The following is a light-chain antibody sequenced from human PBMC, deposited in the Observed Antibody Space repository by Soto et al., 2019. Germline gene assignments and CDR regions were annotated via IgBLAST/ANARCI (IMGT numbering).Light chain of an antibody. CDR3: QQYDSYPRT. Sequence: AIRMTQSPSSFSASTGDGVTITCRESQGISSCLAWYQQKPGKAPKLLIYAASTLQSGVPSRFSGSGSGTDFTLTISCLQSEDFATYYCQQYDSYPRTFGQGTKVEIK. J-gene: IGKJ1*01. CDR1: QGISSC. CDR2: AAS. V-gene: IGKV1-8*01.